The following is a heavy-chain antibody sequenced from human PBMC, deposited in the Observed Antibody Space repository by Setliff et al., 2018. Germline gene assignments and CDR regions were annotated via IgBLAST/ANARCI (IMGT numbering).Heavy chain of an antibody. CDR2: VYTNGGS. V-gene: IGHV4-4*08. CDR1: GGSIMNYF. CDR3: ARGSTMIQGVRLYYHGLDV. J-gene: IGHJ6*02. D-gene: IGHD3-10*01. Sequence: NPSETLSLTCTVSGGSIMNYFWSWIRQPPGKGLEWIGRVYTNGGSDYNPFLKSRVSISLDTSNNQFSLKLSSVTAADTAVYYCARGSTMIQGVRLYYHGLDVWGQGTTVTVSS.